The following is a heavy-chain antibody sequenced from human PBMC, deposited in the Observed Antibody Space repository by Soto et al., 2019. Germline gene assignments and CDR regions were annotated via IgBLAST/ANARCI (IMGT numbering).Heavy chain of an antibody. CDR3: ARAPFTIYDTSGYYDY. J-gene: IGHJ4*02. V-gene: IGHV3-33*01. CDR1: GFTFSSSG. Sequence: PGGSLRLSCAASGFTFSSSGMHWVRQAPGKGLEWVAIIWYDGSKKCYADSVKGRFTISRDNSKNTVYLQMNSLRAEDTAVYYCARAPFTIYDTSGYYDYWGQGTLVTVSS. CDR2: IWYDGSKK. D-gene: IGHD3-22*01.